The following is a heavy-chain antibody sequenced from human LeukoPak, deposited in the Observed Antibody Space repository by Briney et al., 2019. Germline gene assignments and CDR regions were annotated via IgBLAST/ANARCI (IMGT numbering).Heavy chain of an antibody. CDR3: AREKYCSGGSCPDY. J-gene: IGHJ4*02. CDR1: GGSFSGYY. CDR2: INHSGST. D-gene: IGHD2-15*01. Sequence: PSETLSLTCAVYGGSFSGYYWSWIRQPPGKGLEWIGEINHSGSTNYNPSLKSRVNISVDTSKNQFSLKLSSVTAADTAVYYCAREKYCSGGSCPDYWGQGTLVTVSS. V-gene: IGHV4-34*01.